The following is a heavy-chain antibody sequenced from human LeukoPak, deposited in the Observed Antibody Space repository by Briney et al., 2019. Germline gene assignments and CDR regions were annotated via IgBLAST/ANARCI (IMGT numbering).Heavy chain of an antibody. D-gene: IGHD2-21*01. J-gene: IGHJ4*02. CDR2: MNPNSGNT. CDR3: ARGGLPEVY. Sequence: ASVKVSCKASGYTLHSYEIIWVRQATGQGLEWMGWMNPNSGNTGFAQKFQGRVTMTRNTSISTAYMELSSLRSEDTAVYYCARGGLPEVYWGQGTLVTVSS. CDR1: GYTLHSYE. V-gene: IGHV1-8*01.